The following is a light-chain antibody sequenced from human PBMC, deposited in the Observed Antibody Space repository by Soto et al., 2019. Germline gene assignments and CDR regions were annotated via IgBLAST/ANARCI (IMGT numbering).Light chain of an antibody. J-gene: IGLJ1*01. V-gene: IGLV2-14*01. CDR1: SSDVGAYNY. CDR3: GSYTTSSNYV. Sequence: QSVLTQPASVSGSPGQSITISCTGTSSDVGAYNYVSWYQQHPGKAPKLMIYDVSHRPSGVSHRFSGSKPGNTASLTISGLQAEDEADYYCGSYTTSSNYVFGTGTKVTVL. CDR2: DVS.